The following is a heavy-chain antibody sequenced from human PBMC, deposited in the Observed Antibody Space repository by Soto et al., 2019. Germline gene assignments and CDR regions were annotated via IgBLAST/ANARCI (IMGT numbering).Heavy chain of an antibody. CDR2: ISGSGGST. J-gene: IGHJ4*02. D-gene: IGHD5-12*01. CDR3: AKGWEIYSGYELNYFDY. CDR1: GFTFSSYA. Sequence: GGSLRVSCAASGFTFSSYAMSWVRQAPGKGLEWVSAISGSGGSTYYADSVKGRFTISRDNSKNTLYLQMNSLRAEDTAVYYCAKGWEIYSGYELNYFDYWGQGTLVTVSS. V-gene: IGHV3-23*01.